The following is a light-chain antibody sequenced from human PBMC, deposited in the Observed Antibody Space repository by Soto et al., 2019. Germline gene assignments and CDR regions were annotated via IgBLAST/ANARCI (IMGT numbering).Light chain of an antibody. J-gene: IGLJ2*01. V-gene: IGLV2-14*01. CDR1: SSDVGGYNY. CDR2: XVS. Sequence: QSALXQPASXSGSPGXSXTISXXGTSSDVGGYNYVSWYQQYPGKAPKLXXXXVSDRPSGVSNRFSGSKSGNTASLTISGLQAEDEADYYCSSFTSSTTTVVFGGGTKVTVL. CDR3: SSFTSSTTTVV.